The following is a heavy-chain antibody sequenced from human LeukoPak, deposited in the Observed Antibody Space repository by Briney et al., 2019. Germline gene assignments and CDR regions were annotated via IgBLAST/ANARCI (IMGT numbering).Heavy chain of an antibody. CDR1: GGTFSSYT. D-gene: IGHD6-6*01. CDR3: ARLAEMYSSSSTYFDY. Sequence: GASVKVSCKASGGTFSSYTITWVRQAPGQGLEWMGGIIPIFGTANYAQKFQGRVTITADKSTSTAYMELSSLRSEDTAVYYCARLAEMYSSSSTYFDYWGQGTLVTVSS. V-gene: IGHV1-69*06. CDR2: IIPIFGTA. J-gene: IGHJ4*02.